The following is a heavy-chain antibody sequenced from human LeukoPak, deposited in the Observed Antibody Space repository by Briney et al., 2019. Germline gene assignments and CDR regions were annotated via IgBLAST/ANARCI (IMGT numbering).Heavy chain of an antibody. CDR2: IYYSGST. CDR3: ARGVLGGYSYGNFDY. Sequence: PSETLSLTCTVSGGSISSYYWSWIRQPPGKGLEWIGYIYYSGSTNYNPSLKSRVTISVDTSKNQISLKLSSVTAADTAVYYCARGVLGGYSYGNFDYWGQGTLVTVSS. CDR1: GGSISSYY. J-gene: IGHJ4*02. D-gene: IGHD5-18*01. V-gene: IGHV4-59*01.